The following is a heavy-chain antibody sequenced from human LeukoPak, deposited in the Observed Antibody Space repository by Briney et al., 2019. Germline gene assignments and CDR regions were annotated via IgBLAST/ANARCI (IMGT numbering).Heavy chain of an antibody. CDR1: GFIFDDYG. CDR2: INWNGGTK. Sequence: GGSLRLSCAASGFIFDDYGMSWVRQAPGKGLEWVSAINWNGGTKGYADSVKGRFTISRDNAKNSLYLQINSLRIEDTAVYYCARGFDYGFHYWGQGTLVTVSS. V-gene: IGHV3-20*04. J-gene: IGHJ4*02. D-gene: IGHD4-17*01. CDR3: ARGFDYGFHY.